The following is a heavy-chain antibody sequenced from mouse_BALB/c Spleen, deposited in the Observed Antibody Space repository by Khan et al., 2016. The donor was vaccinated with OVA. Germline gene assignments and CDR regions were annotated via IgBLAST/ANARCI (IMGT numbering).Heavy chain of an antibody. CDR2: ISYSGST. Sequence: QLEESGPGLVKPSQSLYLTCTVTGYSITSGYGWNWIRQFPGNKLEWMGYISYSGSTNYNPSLKSRISITRDTSKNQFFLQLNSVTTEDTATDYCARTARTKNWGQGTTLTVSS. CDR1: GYSITSGYG. J-gene: IGHJ2*01. V-gene: IGHV3-2*02. CDR3: ARTARTKN. D-gene: IGHD1-2*01.